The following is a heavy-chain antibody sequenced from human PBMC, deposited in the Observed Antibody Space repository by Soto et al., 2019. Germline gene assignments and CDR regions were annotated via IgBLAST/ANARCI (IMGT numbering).Heavy chain of an antibody. CDR2: IYYSGST. V-gene: IGHV4-31*03. D-gene: IGHD6-13*01. J-gene: IGHJ4*02. Sequence: QVQLQESGPGLVKPSQTLSLTCTVSGGSISSGGYYWSWIRQHPGKGLEWIGYIYYSGSTYYNPSHKSRVTISVGTSKNQFSLELSSVTAADTAVYYCARDRAGALYFDYWGQGTLVTVSS. CDR3: ARDRAGALYFDY. CDR1: GGSISSGGYY.